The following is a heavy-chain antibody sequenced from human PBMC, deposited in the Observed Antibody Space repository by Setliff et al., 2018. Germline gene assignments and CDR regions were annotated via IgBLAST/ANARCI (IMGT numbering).Heavy chain of an antibody. D-gene: IGHD5-18*01. V-gene: IGHV5-51*01. CDR3: ARLGYSDAFDI. J-gene: IGHJ3*02. CDR1: GYTFSNYW. Sequence: GESLKISCKGSGYTFSNYWIGWVRQMPGKGLEWMGIIYPGDSDTRYSPSFQDQVTFSADKSINTAYLQWSSLQASDTAMYYCARLGYSDAFDIWGQGTMVTVSS. CDR2: IYPGDSDT.